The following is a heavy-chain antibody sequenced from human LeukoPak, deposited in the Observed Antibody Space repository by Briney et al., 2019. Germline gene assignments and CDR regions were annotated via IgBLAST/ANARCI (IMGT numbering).Heavy chain of an antibody. D-gene: IGHD6-19*01. CDR1: GFTFSSYN. V-gene: IGHV3-30*18. CDR3: AKVRWDNSGWYYSDS. J-gene: IGHJ4*02. Sequence: GGSLRLSCAASGFTFSSYNMNWVRRAPGKGLEWVAVISYDGSNKYYADSVKGRFTVSRDNSKNTLYLQVNSLRVEDTAVYYCAKVRWDNSGWYYSDSWGQGTLVTVSS. CDR2: ISYDGSNK.